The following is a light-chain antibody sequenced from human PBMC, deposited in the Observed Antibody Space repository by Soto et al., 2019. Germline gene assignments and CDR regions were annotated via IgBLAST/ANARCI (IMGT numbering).Light chain of an antibody. CDR3: CSYTSSNTLV. V-gene: IGLV2-14*01. J-gene: IGLJ2*01. CDR1: SSDVGGYDY. Sequence: QSALTQPASVSGSPRQSITISCTGTSSDVGGYDYVSWYQQHPGKAPKLMIYEVSNRPSGVSNRFSGSKSGNTASLTISGLQAEDEADYYCCSYTSSNTLVFGGGTKLTVL. CDR2: EVS.